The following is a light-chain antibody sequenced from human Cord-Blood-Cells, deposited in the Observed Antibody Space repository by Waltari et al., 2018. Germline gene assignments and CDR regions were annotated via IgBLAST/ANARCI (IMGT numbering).Light chain of an antibody. V-gene: IGLV2-23*01. Sequence: QSALTQPASVSGSPGQSITIPCTGTSSDVGSYNIVSWYQQHPGNAPKLMIYEGSKRPSGVSNRFSGSKSGNTASLTISGLQAEDEADYYCCSYAGSSTFYVFGTGTKVTVL. CDR1: SSDVGSYNI. J-gene: IGLJ1*01. CDR2: EGS. CDR3: CSYAGSSTFYV.